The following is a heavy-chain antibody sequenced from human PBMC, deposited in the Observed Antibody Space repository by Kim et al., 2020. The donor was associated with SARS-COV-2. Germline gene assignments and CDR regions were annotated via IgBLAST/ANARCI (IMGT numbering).Heavy chain of an antibody. CDR1: GFTFSSYG. J-gene: IGHJ4*02. Sequence: GGSLRLSCAASGFTFSSYGMHWVRQAPGKGLEWVAVIWYDGSNKYYADSVKGRFTISRDNSKNTLYLQMNSLRAEDTAVYYCARDAYFGVAPYYFDYWGQGTLVTVSS. V-gene: IGHV3-33*01. CDR3: ARDAYFGVAPYYFDY. D-gene: IGHD3-3*01. CDR2: IWYDGSNK.